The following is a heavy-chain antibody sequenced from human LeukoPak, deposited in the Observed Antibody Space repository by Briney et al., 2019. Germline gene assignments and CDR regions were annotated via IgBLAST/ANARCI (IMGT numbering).Heavy chain of an antibody. CDR1: GFTVSSSY. CDR2: IFSGGGT. CDR3: ARGGVVYPDSFDI. J-gene: IGHJ3*02. V-gene: IGHV3-66*01. Sequence: GGSLRLSCAAPGFTVSSSYMNWVRQAPGKGLEWVSLIFSGGGTYYADSVKGRFTISRDNSKNTLFLQMNSLRAEDTAVYYCARGGVVYPDSFDIWGRGTMVTVSS. D-gene: IGHD2-15*01.